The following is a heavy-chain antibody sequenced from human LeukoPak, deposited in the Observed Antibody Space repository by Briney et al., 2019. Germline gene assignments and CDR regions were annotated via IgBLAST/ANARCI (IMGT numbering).Heavy chain of an antibody. D-gene: IGHD1-26*01. Sequence: GGSLRLSCAASGFTFSSYSMNWVRQAPGKGLEWVSSISSSSSYIYYADSVKGRFTISRDNAKNSLYLQMNSLRAEDTAVYYCARVRGGSGRSYAADAFDIWGQGTMVTVSS. CDR2: ISSSSSYI. CDR1: GFTFSSYS. J-gene: IGHJ3*02. V-gene: IGHV3-21*01. CDR3: ARVRGGSGRSYAADAFDI.